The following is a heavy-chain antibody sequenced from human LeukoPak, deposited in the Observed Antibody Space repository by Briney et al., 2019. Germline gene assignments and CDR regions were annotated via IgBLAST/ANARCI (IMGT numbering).Heavy chain of an antibody. V-gene: IGHV4-4*02. J-gene: IGHJ4*02. Sequence: PSETLSLTCTVSGGSISRSDWWSWVRQPPGKGLEWIGEIYHSGSTHCNPSLRSRVTISVDTSKNQFSLRLTSVTVADTAVYYCARTARWFGETDWGQGTLVTVSS. CDR2: IYHSGST. D-gene: IGHD3-10*01. CDR1: GGSISRSDW. CDR3: ARTARWFGETD.